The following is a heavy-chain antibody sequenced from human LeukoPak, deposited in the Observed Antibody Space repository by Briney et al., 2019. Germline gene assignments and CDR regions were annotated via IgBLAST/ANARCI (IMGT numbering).Heavy chain of an antibody. CDR1: GASISRDF. J-gene: IGHJ6*02. CDR2: IHYSGNT. Sequence: SETLSLTCSVSGASISRDFWSWIRQPPGKRPEWIGYIHYSGNTNYNPSLKSRVTISVDTSKNQFSLKLTSMTPADTAVYYCVYSSGWTNFYYYGMDVWGQGATVTVSS. D-gene: IGHD6-19*01. CDR3: VYSSGWTNFYYYGMDV. V-gene: IGHV4-59*01.